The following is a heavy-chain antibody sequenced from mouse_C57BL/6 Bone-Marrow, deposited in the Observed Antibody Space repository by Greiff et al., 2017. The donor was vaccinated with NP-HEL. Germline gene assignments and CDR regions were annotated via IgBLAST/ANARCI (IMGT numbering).Heavy chain of an antibody. CDR2: INPGSGGT. CDR3: ARWDYGGDWYFDV. Sequence: VQLQQSGAELVRPGTSVKVSCKASGYAFTNYLIEWVKQRPGQGLEWIGVINPGSGGTNYNEKFKSKATLTVDKSSSTAYMQLSSLTSEDSAVYYCARWDYGGDWYFDVWGTGTTVTVSS. V-gene: IGHV1-54*01. J-gene: IGHJ1*03. CDR1: GYAFTNYL. D-gene: IGHD2-4*01.